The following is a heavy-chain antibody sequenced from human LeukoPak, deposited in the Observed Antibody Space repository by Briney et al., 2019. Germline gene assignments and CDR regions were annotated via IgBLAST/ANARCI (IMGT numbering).Heavy chain of an antibody. V-gene: IGHV1-8*01. J-gene: IGHJ4*02. CDR3: ARVQTVDTAMVDY. Sequence: GASVKVSCKASGYTFTSYDINWVRQATGQGLEWMGWMNPNSGNTGYAQKFQGRVTMTRDTSTSTVYMEMSSLRSEDTAVYYCARVQTVDTAMVDYWGQGTLVTVSS. CDR1: GYTFTSYD. CDR2: MNPNSGNT. D-gene: IGHD5-18*01.